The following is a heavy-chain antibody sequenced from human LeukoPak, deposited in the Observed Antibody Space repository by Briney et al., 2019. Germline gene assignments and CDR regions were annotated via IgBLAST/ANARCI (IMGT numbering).Heavy chain of an antibody. J-gene: IGHJ3*02. CDR3: AKDRRPNSAPDAFDI. CDR2: ISWNSGSI. V-gene: IGHV3-9*01. CDR1: GFTFDDYA. D-gene: IGHD4-23*01. Sequence: PGRSLRLSCAASGFTFDDYAMHWVRQAPGKGLEWVSGISWNSGSIGYADSVKGRFTISRDNAKNSLYLQMNSLRAEDTALYYCAKDRRPNSAPDAFDIWGQGTMVTVSS.